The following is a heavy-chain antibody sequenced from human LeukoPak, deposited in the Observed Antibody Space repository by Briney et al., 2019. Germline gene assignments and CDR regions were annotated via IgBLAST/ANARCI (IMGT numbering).Heavy chain of an antibody. V-gene: IGHV3-48*04. J-gene: IGHJ3*02. CDR1: GFTFSSYS. D-gene: IGHD2-2*01. CDR3: ARAGRRYCSSTSCEGTAFDI. Sequence: GGSLRLSCAASGFTFSSYSMNWVRQAPGKGLEWVSYISSSSSTIYYADSVKGRFTISRDNAKNSLYLQMNSLRAEDTAVYYCARAGRRYCSSTSCEGTAFDIWGQGTMVTVSS. CDR2: ISSSSSTI.